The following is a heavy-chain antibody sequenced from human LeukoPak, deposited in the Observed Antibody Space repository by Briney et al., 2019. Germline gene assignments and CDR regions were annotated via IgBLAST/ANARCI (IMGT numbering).Heavy chain of an antibody. CDR2: IIPIFGTA. CDR3: ASWGPRDYYGSGSYYKGAFDI. Sequence: VASVKVSCKASGGTFSSYAISWVRQAPGQGLEWMGGIIPIFGTANYAQKFQGRVTITRDTSASTAYMELSSLRFEDTAVYYCASWGPRDYYGSGSYYKGAFDIWGQGTMVTVSS. V-gene: IGHV1-69*05. D-gene: IGHD3-10*01. J-gene: IGHJ3*02. CDR1: GGTFSSYA.